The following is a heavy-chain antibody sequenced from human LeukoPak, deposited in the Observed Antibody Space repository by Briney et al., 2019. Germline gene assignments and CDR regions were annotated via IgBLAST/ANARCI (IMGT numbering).Heavy chain of an antibody. Sequence: SETLSLTCTAYGGSISSYYWSWIRQPPGKGLEWIGYIYYSGSTNYNPSLKSRVTISVDTSKKQFSLKVSSVTAADTAVYYCARVSSGSYWYFDYWGQGTLVTVSS. V-gene: IGHV4-59*01. CDR3: ARVSSGSYWYFDY. CDR2: IYYSGST. J-gene: IGHJ4*02. CDR1: GGSISSYY. D-gene: IGHD1-26*01.